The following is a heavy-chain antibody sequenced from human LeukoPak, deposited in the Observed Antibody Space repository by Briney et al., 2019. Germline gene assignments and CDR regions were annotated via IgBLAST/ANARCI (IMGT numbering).Heavy chain of an antibody. CDR1: GFTFSSYG. J-gene: IGHJ4*02. V-gene: IGHV3-33*06. Sequence: RGSLRLSCAASGFTFSSYGMHWVRQAPGKGLEWVAVIWYDGSNKYYADSVKGRFTISRDNSKNTLYLQMNSLRAEDTAVYYCAKGPTYGSGVTPLSYRGQGTLVTVSS. CDR3: AKGPTYGSGVTPLSY. CDR2: IWYDGSNK. D-gene: IGHD3-10*01.